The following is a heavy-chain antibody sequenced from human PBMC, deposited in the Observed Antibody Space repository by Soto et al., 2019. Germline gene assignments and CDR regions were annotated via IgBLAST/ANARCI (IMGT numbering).Heavy chain of an antibody. CDR2: IVVGSGNT. Sequence: GASVKVSCKASGFTFTSSAVQWVRQARGQRLEWIGWIVVGSGNTNYAQKFQERVTITRDMSTSTAYMELSSLRSEDTAVYYCAETYGMTETNDYHYYRLDVWGQGTTVTVSS. J-gene: IGHJ6*02. CDR3: AETYGMTETNDYHYYRLDV. V-gene: IGHV1-58*01. CDR1: GFTFTSSA. D-gene: IGHD2-21*02.